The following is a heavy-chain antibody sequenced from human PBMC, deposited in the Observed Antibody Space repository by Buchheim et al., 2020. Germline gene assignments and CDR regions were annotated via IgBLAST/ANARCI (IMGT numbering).Heavy chain of an antibody. D-gene: IGHD6-19*01. CDR3: VGPPYNSAVFDY. J-gene: IGHJ4*02. V-gene: IGHV3-7*01. Sequence: EVQLVETGGGLVQPGESLRLSCAASGFTFSRCWMYWVRQAPGKGLEWVANINQDGSEKHYVDSVKGRFTISRDNAKNSLDLQMNSLRADDTAVYYCVGPPYNSAVFDYWGQGAL. CDR2: INQDGSEK. CDR1: GFTFSRCW.